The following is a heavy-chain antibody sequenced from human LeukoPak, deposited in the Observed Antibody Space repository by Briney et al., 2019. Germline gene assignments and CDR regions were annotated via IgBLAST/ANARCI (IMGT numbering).Heavy chain of an antibody. V-gene: IGHV4-59*01. CDR3: ARDTRSYDTSGYYYFDY. Sequence: SETLSLTCSVSGASTTSYYWNWIRQAPGKGLEWIGYMYSDGTTSYSPSLRSRVTISIDTSRNQFSLKLSSVTAADAAVYYCARDTRSYDTSGYYYFDYWGQGALVTVSS. CDR1: GASTTSYY. CDR2: MYSDGTT. J-gene: IGHJ4*02. D-gene: IGHD3-22*01.